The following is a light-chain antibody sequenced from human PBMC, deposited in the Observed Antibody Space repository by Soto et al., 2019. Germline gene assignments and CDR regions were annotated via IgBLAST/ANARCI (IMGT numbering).Light chain of an antibody. CDR1: QSIYRW. V-gene: IGKV1-5*03. CDR3: QQYNSYST. Sequence: IQMTQSPSTLSASVGGRVTITCRASQSIYRWLAWYQQKPGSAPKLLIYEASSRQSGVPSRFSGRGSGTEFTLTISSLQPDDSATYYCQQYNSYSTFGQGTKVEIK. J-gene: IGKJ1*01. CDR2: EAS.